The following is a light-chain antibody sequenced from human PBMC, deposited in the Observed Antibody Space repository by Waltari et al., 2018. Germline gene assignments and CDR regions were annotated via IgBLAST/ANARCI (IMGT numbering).Light chain of an antibody. CDR2: EVD. Sequence: QSALTQPASVSGSPGQSITISCLGTSSDIGRYNYVSWYQQHPCKGPKPILYEVDNRPSGVSDRLPGSKSGNTASLTISGLQTDDEANYYCSSYTTSSTWVFGGGTQLTVL. J-gene: IGLJ3*02. CDR3: SSYTTSSTWV. V-gene: IGLV2-14*03. CDR1: SSDIGRYNY.